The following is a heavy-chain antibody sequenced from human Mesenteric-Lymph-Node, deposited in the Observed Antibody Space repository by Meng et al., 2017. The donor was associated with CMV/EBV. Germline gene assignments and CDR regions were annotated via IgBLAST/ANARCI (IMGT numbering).Heavy chain of an antibody. V-gene: IGHV1-69*05. D-gene: IGHD2-2*02. CDR1: FSNYP. J-gene: IGHJ5*02. Sequence: FSNYPITCMRQAPGQGLEWMGGVIPIFATTNCAQSFQGRVTIATDESTNTAYMELSSLRSEDTAVYYCASGYCSSTSCYTLNWFDPWGQGTLVTVSS. CDR3: ASGYCSSTSCYTLNWFDP. CDR2: VIPIFATT.